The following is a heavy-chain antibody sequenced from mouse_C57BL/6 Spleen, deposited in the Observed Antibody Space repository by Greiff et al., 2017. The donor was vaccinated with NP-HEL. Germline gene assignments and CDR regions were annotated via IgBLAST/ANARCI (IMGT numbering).Heavy chain of an antibody. Sequence: EVHLVESGGGLVKPGGSLKLSCAASGFTFSDYGMHWVRQAPEKGLEWVAYISSGSSTIYYADTVKGRFTISRDNAKNTLFLQMTSLRSEDTAMYYCARTYYYGSPWYFDVWGTGTTVTVSS. CDR1: GFTFSDYG. V-gene: IGHV5-17*01. CDR2: ISSGSSTI. D-gene: IGHD1-1*01. CDR3: ARTYYYGSPWYFDV. J-gene: IGHJ1*03.